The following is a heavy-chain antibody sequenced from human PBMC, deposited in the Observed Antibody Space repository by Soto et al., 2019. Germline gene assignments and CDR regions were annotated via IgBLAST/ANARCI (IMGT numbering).Heavy chain of an antibody. CDR3: ARGPRGDYDWFDP. J-gene: IGHJ5*02. CDR2: INAGNGNT. Sequence: SVKVSCKASGYTFTSDAMHWVRQAPGQRLEWMGWINAGNGNTKYSQKFQGRVTITRDTSASTAYMELSSLRSEDTAVYYCARGPRGDYDWFDPWGQGTLVTVSS. V-gene: IGHV1-3*01. D-gene: IGHD4-17*01. CDR1: GYTFTSDA.